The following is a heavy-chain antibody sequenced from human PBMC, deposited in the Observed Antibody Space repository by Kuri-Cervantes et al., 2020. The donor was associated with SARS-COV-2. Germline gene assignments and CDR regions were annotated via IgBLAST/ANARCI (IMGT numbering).Heavy chain of an antibody. CDR2: IYNGGTT. CDR1: EFSVSSNL. J-gene: IGHJ4*02. Sequence: GGSLRLSCAVSEFSVSSNLMNWVRQAPGKGLEWVSVIYNGGTTNYANSVRDRFIISRDNSRNMLYLQMNSLRVDDTAIYYCAKVDPWNSKGGFEYWGQGALVTVSS. V-gene: IGHV3-66*01. D-gene: IGHD1-7*01. CDR3: AKVDPWNSKGGFEY.